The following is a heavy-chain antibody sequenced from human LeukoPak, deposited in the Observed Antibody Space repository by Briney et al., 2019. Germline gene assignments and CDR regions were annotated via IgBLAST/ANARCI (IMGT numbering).Heavy chain of an antibody. V-gene: IGHV3-30*04. Sequence: GGSLRLSCAASGFTFSSYAMHWVRQAPGKGLEWVAVISYDGSKKYYADYVKGRFTISRDKSKNTLYLQMNSLRAEDTAVYYCARGLDNYGSGSSDWGQGTLVTVSS. CDR3: ARGLDNYGSGSSD. D-gene: IGHD3-10*01. J-gene: IGHJ4*02. CDR1: GFTFSSYA. CDR2: ISYDGSKK.